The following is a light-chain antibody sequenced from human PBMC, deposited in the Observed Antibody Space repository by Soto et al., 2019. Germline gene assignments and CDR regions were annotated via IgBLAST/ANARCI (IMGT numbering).Light chain of an antibody. CDR3: SSKTSSRTPFV. V-gene: IGLV2-14*02. CDR2: EVF. Sequence: QSVLTQPASVSGSPGQSITISCTGPSSDVGSYNLVSWYQQYPGKAPKLIIFEVFKRPSGVSHRFSGSKSGNTASLTISGLQAEDEADYYCSSKTSSRTPFVFGTGTKLTVL. CDR1: SSDVGSYNL. J-gene: IGLJ1*01.